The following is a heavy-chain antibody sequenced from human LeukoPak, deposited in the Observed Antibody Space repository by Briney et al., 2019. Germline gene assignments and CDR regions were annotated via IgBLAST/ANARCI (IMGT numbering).Heavy chain of an antibody. J-gene: IGHJ6*02. CDR1: GFTFSSYA. V-gene: IGHV3-30-3*01. CDR3: ASGGISQYSGSYRRYYYYGMDV. CDR2: ISYDGSNK. D-gene: IGHD1-26*01. Sequence: GGSLRLYCAASGFTFSSYAMHWVRQAPGKGLEWVAVISYDGSNKYYADSVKGRFTISRDDSKNTLYLQMNSLRAEDTAVYYCASGGISQYSGSYRRYYYYGMDVWGQGTTVTVSS.